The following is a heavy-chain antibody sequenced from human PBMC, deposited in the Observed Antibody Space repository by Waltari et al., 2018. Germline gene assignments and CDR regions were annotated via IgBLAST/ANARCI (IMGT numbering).Heavy chain of an antibody. CDR2: VNYYGRT. V-gene: IGHV4-34*01. J-gene: IGHJ6*02. CDR1: GGSFSVYY. CDR3: AGVAPIVPYYGLNV. D-gene: IGHD6-6*01. Sequence: QVQLQQWGAGLLRPSETLSLTCAVYGGSFSVYYWSWIRQPPGKGREWIGEVNYYGRTNYNPSLKSRVTISVDRSKKQFSLKVTSVTAADTALYFCAGVAPIVPYYGLNVWGQGTTVAVSS.